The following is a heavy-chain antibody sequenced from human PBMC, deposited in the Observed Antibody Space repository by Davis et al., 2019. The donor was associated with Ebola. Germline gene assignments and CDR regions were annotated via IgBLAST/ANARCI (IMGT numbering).Heavy chain of an antibody. Sequence: ASVKVSCKASGYTFTDYNIHWMRQAPGQGLEWLGRVILKSGATNYAQKFQGRVTMTRDTSISTVYMELSSLRYDDTAEYYCAGGHNYAHEYWGQGTLVTVSS. V-gene: IGHV1-2*06. J-gene: IGHJ4*02. CDR2: VILKSGAT. CDR3: AGGHNYAHEY. CDR1: GYTFTDYN. D-gene: IGHD4-11*01.